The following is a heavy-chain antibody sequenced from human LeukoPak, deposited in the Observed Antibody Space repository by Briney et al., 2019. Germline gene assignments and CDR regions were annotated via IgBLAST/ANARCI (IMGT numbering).Heavy chain of an antibody. J-gene: IGHJ4*02. CDR2: INPNNGAT. D-gene: IGHD3-10*01. CDR3: ARDEPSRFCAHGVCSIFDF. Sequence: ASVKVSCKASGYTLTKYYIHWVRPAPGQGLEWMGKINPNNGATHSAQNFQGRVTMTRDTSTSTAYMELSRLTSDDTAMYYCARDEPSRFCAHGVCSIFDFWGQGSLVTVSS. CDR1: GYTLTKYY. V-gene: IGHV1-2*02.